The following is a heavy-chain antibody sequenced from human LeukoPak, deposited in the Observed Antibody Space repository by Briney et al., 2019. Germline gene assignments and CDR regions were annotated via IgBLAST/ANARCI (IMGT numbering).Heavy chain of an antibody. CDR1: GGSISSGDYY. V-gene: IGHV4-61*02. J-gene: IGHJ4*02. CDR3: ASSPSTRIAARGLGAGGIY. Sequence: PSQTLSLTCTVSGGSISSGDYYWSWIRQPAGKGLEWIGRIYTSGSTNYNPSLRSRVTISVDTSKNQFSLKLSSVTAADTAVYYCASSPSTRIAARGLGAGGIYWGQGTLVTVPS. CDR2: IYTSGST. D-gene: IGHD6-6*01.